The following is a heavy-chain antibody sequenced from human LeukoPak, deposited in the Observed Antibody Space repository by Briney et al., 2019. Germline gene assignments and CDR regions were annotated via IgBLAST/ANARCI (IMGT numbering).Heavy chain of an antibody. CDR1: GGSISSSSYY. J-gene: IGHJ4*02. V-gene: IGHV4-61*02. Sequence: PSETLSLTCTVSGGSISSSSYYWSWIRQPAGKGLGWIGRIYTSGSTNNNPSLKSRVTISVDTSKNQFSLKLSPVTAADTAVYYCARDHYYDSSGYYVGLGFDYWGQGTLVTVSS. CDR2: IYTSGST. CDR3: ARDHYYDSSGYYVGLGFDY. D-gene: IGHD3-22*01.